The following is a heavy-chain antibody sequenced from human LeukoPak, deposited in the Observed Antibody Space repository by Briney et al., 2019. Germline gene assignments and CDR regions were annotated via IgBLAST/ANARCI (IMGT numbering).Heavy chain of an antibody. V-gene: IGHV3-7*03. CDR3: AAPLTGLHY. CDR2: IKQAGSEN. D-gene: IGHD1-14*01. CDR1: GFIFSSYW. J-gene: IGHJ4*02. Sequence: GGSLRLSCAASGFIFSSYWMTWVRQAPGKGLEWVANIKQAGSENSYVDSVKGRFTISRDTSKNALYLQMNGLNAGDTAVYYCAAPLTGLHYWGQGTLVTVSS.